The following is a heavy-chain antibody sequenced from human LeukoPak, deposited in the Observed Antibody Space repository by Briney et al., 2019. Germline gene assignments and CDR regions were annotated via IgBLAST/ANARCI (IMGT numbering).Heavy chain of an antibody. CDR2: IYYSGST. J-gene: IGHJ6*02. D-gene: IGHD1-1*01. CDR3: ARRGVHYYYGMDV. V-gene: IGHV4-61*08. Sequence: PSQTLSLTCTVSGGSISSGGYYWSWIRQPPGKGLEWIGYIYYSGSTNYNPSLKSRVTISVDTSKNQFSLKLSSVTAADTAVYYCARRGVHYYYGMDVWGQGTTVTVSS. CDR1: GGSISSGGYY.